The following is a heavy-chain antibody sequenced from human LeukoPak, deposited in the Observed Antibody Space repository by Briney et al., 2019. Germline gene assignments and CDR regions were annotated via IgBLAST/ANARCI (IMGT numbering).Heavy chain of an antibody. CDR3: ARDRYSYGYRIFDY. CDR2: IYHSGST. D-gene: IGHD5-18*01. J-gene: IGHJ4*02. Sequence: PSETLSLTCAVSGYSISSGYYWGWIRQPPGKGLEWIGSIYHSGSTYYNPSLKSRVTISVDTSKNQFSLKLSSVTAADTAVYCCARDRYSYGYRIFDYWGQGTLVTVSS. V-gene: IGHV4-38-2*02. CDR1: GYSISSGYY.